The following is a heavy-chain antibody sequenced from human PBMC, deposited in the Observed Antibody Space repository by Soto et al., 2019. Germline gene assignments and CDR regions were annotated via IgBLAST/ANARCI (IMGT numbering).Heavy chain of an antibody. CDR2: IDWDDDK. J-gene: IGHJ3*02. D-gene: IGHD3-16*02. CDR1: GFSLSTSGMC. CDR3: ARITFGGVIVPGAFDI. V-gene: IGHV2-70*01. Sequence: ESGPTLVNPTQTLTLTCTFSGFSLSTSGMCVSWIRQPPGKALEWLALIDWDDDKYYSTSLKTRLTISKDTSKNQVVLTMTNMDPVDTATYYCARITFGGVIVPGAFDIWGQGTMVTVSS.